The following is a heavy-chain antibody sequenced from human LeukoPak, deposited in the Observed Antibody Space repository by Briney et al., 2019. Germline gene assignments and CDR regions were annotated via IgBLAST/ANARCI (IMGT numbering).Heavy chain of an antibody. Sequence: ASVKVSCKASGYTFTSYDINWVRQATGQGLEWMGWMNPNSGNTGYAQKFQGRVTITRNTSLRRAYIALSSLRSEDTAVYDCAREVTYYDFWSGYYTGGFDYWGQGTLVTVSS. CDR2: MNPNSGNT. J-gene: IGHJ4*02. CDR1: GYTFTSYD. D-gene: IGHD3-3*01. V-gene: IGHV1-8*03. CDR3: AREVTYYDFWSGYYTGGFDY.